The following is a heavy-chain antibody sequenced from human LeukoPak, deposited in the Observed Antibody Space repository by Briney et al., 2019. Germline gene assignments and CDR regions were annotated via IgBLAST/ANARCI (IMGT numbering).Heavy chain of an antibody. J-gene: IGHJ4*02. D-gene: IGHD3-22*01. V-gene: IGHV1-18*01. CDR2: ISAYNGNT. Sequence: ASVKVSCKASGYTFTIYDISWVRQAPGQGLEWMGWISAYNGNTNYAQKLQGRVTMTTDTSTSTAYMELRSLRSDDTAVYYCARGPAYYYDSSGYSAHLDYWGQGTLVTVSS. CDR1: GYTFTIYD. CDR3: ARGPAYYYDSSGYSAHLDY.